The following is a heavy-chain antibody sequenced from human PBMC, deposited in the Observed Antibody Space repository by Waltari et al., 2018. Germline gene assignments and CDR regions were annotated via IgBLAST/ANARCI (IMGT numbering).Heavy chain of an antibody. Sequence: QLQLQESGPGLVKPSGTLSLTCTVSGDSLSSSYWWSWVRQPPGKGLEWIGQIHGSGRTNYNPALDSRVTISLDTSNNQFSLKVTSATASDTAVYYCARDRGRGLYLDSWGQGALVTVSP. D-gene: IGHD2-15*01. V-gene: IGHV4-4*02. CDR2: IHGSGRT. CDR1: GDSLSSSYW. J-gene: IGHJ4*02. CDR3: ARDRGRGLYLDS.